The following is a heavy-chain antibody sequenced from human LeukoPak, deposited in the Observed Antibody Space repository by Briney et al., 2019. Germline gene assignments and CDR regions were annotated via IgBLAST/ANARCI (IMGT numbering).Heavy chain of an antibody. CDR3: ARRADSSGNQYNWFDP. V-gene: IGHV1-46*01. D-gene: IGHD3-22*01. Sequence: ASVKVSCKASGYTFTSYYMHWVRQAPGQGLEWMGIINPSGGSTSYAQKFHGRLTMTRDTSTSTVYMELSSLRSEDTAVYYCARRADSSGNQYNWFDPWGQGTLVTVSS. CDR1: GYTFTSYY. CDR2: INPSGGST. J-gene: IGHJ5*02.